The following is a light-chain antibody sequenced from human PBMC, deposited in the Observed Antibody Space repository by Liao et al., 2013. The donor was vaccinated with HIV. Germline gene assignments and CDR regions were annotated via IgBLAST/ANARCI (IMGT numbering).Light chain of an antibody. J-gene: IGLJ3*02. CDR1: KLGDKY. CDR3: QAWDSSPANVL. Sequence: SYELTQPPSVSVSPGLTARITCSGDKLGDKYASWYQLKPGQSPLLVIYQDNKRPSGIPQRFSGSNSGNIATLTISGTQALDEADYFCQAWDSSPANVLFGGGTKLTVL. CDR2: QDN. V-gene: IGLV3-1*01.